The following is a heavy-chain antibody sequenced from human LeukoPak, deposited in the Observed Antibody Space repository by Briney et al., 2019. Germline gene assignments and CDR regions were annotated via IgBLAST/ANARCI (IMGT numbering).Heavy chain of an antibody. Sequence: SVKVSCMASGYTFTTYNINWVRQAPGQGLEWMGGIIPIFGTANYAQKFQGRVTITADKSTSTAYMELSSLRSEDTAVYYCAREQAGSSGSYPPGFDYWGQGTLVTVSS. D-gene: IGHD3-10*01. CDR2: IIPIFGTA. J-gene: IGHJ4*02. V-gene: IGHV1-69*06. CDR1: GYTFTTYN. CDR3: AREQAGSSGSYPPGFDY.